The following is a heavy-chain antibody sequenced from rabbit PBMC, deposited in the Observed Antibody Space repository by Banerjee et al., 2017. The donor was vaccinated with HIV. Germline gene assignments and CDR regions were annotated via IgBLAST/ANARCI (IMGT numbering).Heavy chain of an antibody. D-gene: IGHD6-1*01. CDR1: GFSFSSGYY. Sequence: QSLEESGGDLVKPGASLTLTCTASGFSFSSGYYMCWVRQAPGKGLEWIACIYGGSSGNTYYASWAKGRFTISKTSATTVTLQMTSLTAADTATYFCARDAGYGGVGYASSRLDLWGQGTLVTVS. CDR3: ARDAGYGGVGYASSRLDL. J-gene: IGHJ3*01. V-gene: IGHV1S40*01. CDR2: IYGGSSGNT.